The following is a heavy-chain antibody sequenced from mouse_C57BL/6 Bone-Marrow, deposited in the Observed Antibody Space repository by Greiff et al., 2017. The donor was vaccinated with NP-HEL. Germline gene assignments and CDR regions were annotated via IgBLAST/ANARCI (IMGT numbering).Heavy chain of an antibody. CDR1: GYTFTSYW. Sequence: QVQLQQPGAELVKPGASVKMSCKASGYTFTSYWITWVKQRPGQGLEWIGDIYPGSGSTNYTEKFKSKATLTVDTSSSTAYMQLSSLTSEDSAVYYCARRRITTVQSWVVFDYWGQGTTLTVSS. CDR2: IYPGSGST. D-gene: IGHD1-1*01. V-gene: IGHV1-55*01. J-gene: IGHJ2*01. CDR3: ARRRITTVQSWVVFDY.